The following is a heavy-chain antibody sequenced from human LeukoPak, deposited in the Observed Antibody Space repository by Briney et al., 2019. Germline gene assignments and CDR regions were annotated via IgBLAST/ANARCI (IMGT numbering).Heavy chain of an antibody. D-gene: IGHD6-6*01. J-gene: IGHJ4*02. V-gene: IGHV3-21*04. CDR2: ISSSGSYI. CDR3: ARNLRVWALGY. CDR1: GFTFSNYI. Sequence: PGGSLRLSCAASGFTFSNYIMNWVRQAPGKGLEWVSSISSSGSYIYYADSVKGRFTISRDNAKNSLYLQMNSLRAEDTALYYCARNLRVWALGYWGQGTLVTVSS.